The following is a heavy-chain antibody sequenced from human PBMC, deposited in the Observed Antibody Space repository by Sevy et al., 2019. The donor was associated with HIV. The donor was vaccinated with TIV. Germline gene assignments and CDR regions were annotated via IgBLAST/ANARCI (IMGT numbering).Heavy chain of an antibody. Sequence: SETLSLTCTVSGGSISSSSYYWGWIRQPPGKGLEWIGSIYYSGSTYYNPSLKSRVTISVDTSKNQFSLKLSSVTAADTAVYYCARQWLQLSHKSKQNWFDPWGQGTLVTVSS. V-gene: IGHV4-39*01. CDR3: ARQWLQLSHKSKQNWFDP. D-gene: IGHD5-18*01. CDR1: GGSISSSSYY. CDR2: IYYSGST. J-gene: IGHJ5*02.